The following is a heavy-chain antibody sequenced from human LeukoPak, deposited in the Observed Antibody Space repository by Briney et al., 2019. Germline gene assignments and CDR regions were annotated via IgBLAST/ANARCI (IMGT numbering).Heavy chain of an antibody. Sequence: GGSLRLSCAASGFTFSSYAMSWVRQAPGKGLEWVAVISYDGSNKYYADSVKGRFTISRDNSKNTLYLQMNSLRAEDTAVYYCAKDYYIWGVAAPDYWGQGTLVTVSS. CDR2: ISYDGSNK. D-gene: IGHD2-15*01. CDR1: GFTFSSYA. J-gene: IGHJ4*02. V-gene: IGHV3-30-3*01. CDR3: AKDYYIWGVAAPDY.